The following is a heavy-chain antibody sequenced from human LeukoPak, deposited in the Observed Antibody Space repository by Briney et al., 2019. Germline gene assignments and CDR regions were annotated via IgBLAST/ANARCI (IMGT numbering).Heavy chain of an antibody. D-gene: IGHD6-19*01. CDR2: ISYDGSNK. CDR3: AGGSPYSSGCPL. CDR1: GFTFSSYG. V-gene: IGHV3-30*03. Sequence: GGSLRLSCAASGFTFSSYGMHWVRQAPGKGLEWVAVISYDGSNKYYADSVKGRFTISRDNSKNTLYLQMNSLRAEDTAVYYCAGGSPYSSGCPLWGQGTLVTVSS. J-gene: IGHJ4*02.